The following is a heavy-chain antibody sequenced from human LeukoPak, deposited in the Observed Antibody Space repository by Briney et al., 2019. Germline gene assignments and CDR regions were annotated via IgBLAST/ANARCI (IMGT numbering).Heavy chain of an antibody. J-gene: IGHJ4*02. CDR1: GGSISSSSYY. CDR3: ARAPLLTGYFDFDY. D-gene: IGHD3-9*01. Sequence: SETLSLTCTVSGGSISSSSYYWSWIRQPAGKGLEWIGRIYTSGSTNYNPSLKSRVTMSVDTSKNQFSLKLSSVTAADTAVYYCARAPLLTGYFDFDYWGRGTLVTVSS. V-gene: IGHV4-61*02. CDR2: IYTSGST.